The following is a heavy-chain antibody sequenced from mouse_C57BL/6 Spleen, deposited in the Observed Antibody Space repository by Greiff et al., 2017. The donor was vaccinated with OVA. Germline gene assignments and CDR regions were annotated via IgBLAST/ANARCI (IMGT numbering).Heavy chain of an antibody. CDR1: GYAFSSSW. D-gene: IGHD4-1*01. Sequence: VQLQQSGPELVKPGASVKISCKASGYAFSSSWMNWVKQRPGKGLEWIGRIYPGDGDTNYNGKFKGKATLTADKSSSTAYMQLSSLTSEDSAVYFCARKGNWGGDYWGQGTTLTVSS. V-gene: IGHV1-82*01. CDR2: IYPGDGDT. J-gene: IGHJ2*01. CDR3: ARKGNWGGDY.